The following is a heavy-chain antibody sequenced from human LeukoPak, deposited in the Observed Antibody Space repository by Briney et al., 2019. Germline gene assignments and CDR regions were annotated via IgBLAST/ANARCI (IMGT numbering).Heavy chain of an antibody. D-gene: IGHD3-3*01. J-gene: IGHJ3*02. CDR2: ISSSGGST. V-gene: IGHV3-23*01. Sequence: PGGSLRLSCAASGFTFSSYAMSWVRQAPGKGLEWVSAISSSGGSTYYADSVKGRFTISRDNSKNTLYLQMNSLRAEDTAVYYCASCGEYYDFWSGYYYDAFDIWGQGTMVTVSS. CDR3: ASCGEYYDFWSGYYYDAFDI. CDR1: GFTFSSYA.